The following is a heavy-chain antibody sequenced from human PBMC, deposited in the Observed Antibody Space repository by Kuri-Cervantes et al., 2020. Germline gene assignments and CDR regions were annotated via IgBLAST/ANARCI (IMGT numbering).Heavy chain of an antibody. CDR2: INSDGSST. V-gene: IGHV3-74*01. Sequence: GESLKISCAASGFTFSSYWMHWVRQAPGKGLVWVSRINSDGSSTNYADSVKGRFTISRDNTKNTLYLQMNSLRAEDTAVYYCARDFLGERWPDYWGQGTLVTVSS. J-gene: IGHJ4*02. CDR3: ARDFLGERWPDY. CDR1: GFTFSSYW. D-gene: IGHD5-24*01.